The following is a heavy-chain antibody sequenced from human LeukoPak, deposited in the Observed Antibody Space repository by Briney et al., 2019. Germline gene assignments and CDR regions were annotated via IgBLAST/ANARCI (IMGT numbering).Heavy chain of an antibody. V-gene: IGHV4-34*01. CDR1: GGSFSGYY. Sequence: SETLSLTCAVYGGSFSGYYWSWIRQPPGKGLEWIGEINHSGSTNYNPSLKRRVTISVDTSKNQFSLKLSSVTAADSAVYFCARGLRQGSAWSWGPKEKSYQYMDVWGTGTTVIVSS. D-gene: IGHD6-19*01. CDR3: ARGLRQGSAWSWGPKEKSYQYMDV. CDR2: INHSGST. J-gene: IGHJ6*04.